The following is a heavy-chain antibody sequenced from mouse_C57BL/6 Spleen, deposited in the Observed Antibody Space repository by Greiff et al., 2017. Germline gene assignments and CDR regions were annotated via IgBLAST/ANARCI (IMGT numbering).Heavy chain of an antibody. CDR3: ARCYDGYYEGFAY. V-gene: IGHV14-3*01. J-gene: IGHJ3*01. CDR1: GFNIKNTY. Sequence: VQLKESVAELVRPGASVKLSCTASGFNIKNTYMHWVKQRPEQGLEWIGRIDPANGNTKYAPKFQGKATITADTSSNTAYLQLSSLTSEDTAIYYCARCYDGYYEGFAYWGQGTLVTVSA. CDR2: IDPANGNT. D-gene: IGHD2-3*01.